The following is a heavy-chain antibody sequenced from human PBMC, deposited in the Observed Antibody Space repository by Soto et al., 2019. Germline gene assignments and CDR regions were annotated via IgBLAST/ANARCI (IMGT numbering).Heavy chain of an antibody. Sequence: ASVKVSCKVSGYTLTELSMHWVRQAPGKGLEWMGGFDPEDGETIYAQKFQGRVTMTEDTSTDTAYMELSSLRSEDTAVYYCATVILVDTAMSGYYCDYWDQGSLFTVSS. CDR2: FDPEDGET. D-gene: IGHD5-18*01. CDR3: ATVILVDTAMSGYYCDY. J-gene: IGHJ4*02. V-gene: IGHV1-24*01. CDR1: GYTLTELS.